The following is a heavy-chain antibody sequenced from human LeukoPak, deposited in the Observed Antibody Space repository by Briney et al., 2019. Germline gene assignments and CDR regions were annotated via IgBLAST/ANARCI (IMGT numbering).Heavy chain of an antibody. V-gene: IGHV4-4*07. CDR2: IYTSGST. CDR1: GDSISSFY. Sequence: SETLSLTCTVSGDSISSFYWSWIRQPAGKGLEWIGRIYTSGSTNYNPSLKSRVTISVDTSKNQFSLKLSSVTAADTAVYYCARYHYDILTGYRPYFDYWGQGTLVTVSS. D-gene: IGHD3-9*01. CDR3: ARYHYDILTGYRPYFDY. J-gene: IGHJ4*02.